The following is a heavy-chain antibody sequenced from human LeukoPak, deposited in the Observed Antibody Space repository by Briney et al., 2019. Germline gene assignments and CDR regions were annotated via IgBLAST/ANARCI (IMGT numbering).Heavy chain of an antibody. V-gene: IGHV3-64D*06. D-gene: IGHD5-12*01. J-gene: IGHJ4*02. Sequence: GGSLRLSCSASGFTFRRYAMHWVRQAPGKGLEYISGISSNGGNTDHADSVKGRFTISRDNSKSTLYLQMSSLRPEDTAVYYCIKDAGYSAYDSLDSWGQGTLVTASS. CDR3: IKDAGYSAYDSLDS. CDR1: GFTFRRYA. CDR2: ISSNGGNT.